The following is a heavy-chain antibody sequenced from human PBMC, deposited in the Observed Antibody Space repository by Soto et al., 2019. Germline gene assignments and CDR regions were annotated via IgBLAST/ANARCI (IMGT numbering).Heavy chain of an antibody. D-gene: IGHD3-10*01. CDR3: VKTSGSRYYFDY. Sequence: SVKVSCQSSGFTFPNSAVQWVRQARGQRLEWIGWIGVGNGNTKYSQKFQGRVTITRDTSASTAYMELSSLRSEDTAVYYCVKTSGSRYYFDYWGQGTLVTVSS. V-gene: IGHV1-58*01. CDR2: IGVGNGNT. J-gene: IGHJ4*02. CDR1: GFTFPNSA.